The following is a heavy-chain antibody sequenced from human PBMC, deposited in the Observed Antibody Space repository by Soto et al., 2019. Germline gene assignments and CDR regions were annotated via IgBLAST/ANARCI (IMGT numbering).Heavy chain of an antibody. D-gene: IGHD3-10*01. CDR1: GYTFTSYG. V-gene: IGHV1-18*01. Sequence: GASVKVSCKASGYTFTSYGISWVRQAPGQGLEWMGWISAYNGNTNYAQKLQGRVTMTTDTSTSTAYMELRSLRSDDTAVYYCARDPILWFGESLFDYWGQGTLVTVSS. J-gene: IGHJ4*02. CDR3: ARDPILWFGESLFDY. CDR2: ISAYNGNT.